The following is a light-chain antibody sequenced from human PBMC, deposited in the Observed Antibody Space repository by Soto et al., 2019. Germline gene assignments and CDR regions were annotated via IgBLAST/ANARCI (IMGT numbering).Light chain of an antibody. Sequence: EMVLTQSPATLSLSPGERATLSCRASQSFSSYLAWYQQKPRQAPRLLIYDESKRATGIPARFGGRGSGTDFKLTISSLEPEDFAVYLCHHRRNWPPVITFGQGTRLEIK. CDR1: QSFSSY. CDR2: DES. J-gene: IGKJ5*01. V-gene: IGKV3-11*01. CDR3: HHRRNWPPVIT.